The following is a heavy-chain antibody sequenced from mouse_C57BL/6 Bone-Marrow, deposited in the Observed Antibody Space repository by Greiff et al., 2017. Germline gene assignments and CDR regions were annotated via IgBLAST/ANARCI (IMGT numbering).Heavy chain of an antibody. J-gene: IGHJ4*01. CDR2: ISNKANGYTT. CDR1: GFTFPDYY. CDR3: ARSPHYSYYYSMDY. D-gene: IGHD1-1*01. V-gene: IGHV7-3*01. Sequence: EVKLMESGGGLVQPGGSLSLSCAASGFTFPDYYMSWVRQPPGTALDWLGFISNKANGYTTEYSASVTGRFTISRDDSQSILYLQMNALRAEDSATYYCARSPHYSYYYSMDYWGQGTSVTVSS.